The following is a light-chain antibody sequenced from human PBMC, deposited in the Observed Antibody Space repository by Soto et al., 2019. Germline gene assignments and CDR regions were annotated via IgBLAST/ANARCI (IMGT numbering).Light chain of an antibody. CDR3: SSYTSSSTLVV. J-gene: IGLJ2*01. CDR1: SSDVGGYNY. CDR2: EVS. V-gene: IGLV2-14*01. Sequence: QSALTQPASVSGSPGQSITISCTGTSSDVGGYNYVSWHQQHPGKAPKLMIYEVSDRPSGVSNRLSGSKSGNTASLTISGLQTEDEADYYCSSYTSSSTLVVFGGGTKVTVL.